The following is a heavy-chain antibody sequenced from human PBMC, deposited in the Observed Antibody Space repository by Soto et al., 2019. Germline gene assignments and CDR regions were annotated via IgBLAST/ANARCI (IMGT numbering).Heavy chain of an antibody. J-gene: IGHJ4*02. CDR3: ATRSPAFDY. CDR2: ITTDKGKT. Sequence: QVKRVQSGPEVKKPGASVKVSGKTSGYTFTNYGISWVRQAPGQGLEWMGWITTDKGKTNYAQRFQGGVTMTTDTPSSTAYMELRSLRADDTARYYCATRSPAFDYWGQGALVTVSS. CDR1: GYTFTNYG. V-gene: IGHV1-18*01.